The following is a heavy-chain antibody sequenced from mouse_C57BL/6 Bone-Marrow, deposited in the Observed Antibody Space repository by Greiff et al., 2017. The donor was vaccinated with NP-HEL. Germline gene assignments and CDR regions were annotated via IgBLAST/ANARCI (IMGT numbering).Heavy chain of an antibody. CDR1: GFTFSSYA. Sequence: EVQLVESGGGLVKPGGSLKLSCAASGFTFSSYAMSWVRQTPEKRLEWVATISDGGSYTYYPDNVKGRFTISRDNAKNNLYLQMSHLKSEDTAMYYCARDTGYHYFDYWGQGTTLTVSS. J-gene: IGHJ2*01. CDR3: ARDTGYHYFDY. V-gene: IGHV5-4*01. CDR2: ISDGGSYT. D-gene: IGHD2-2*01.